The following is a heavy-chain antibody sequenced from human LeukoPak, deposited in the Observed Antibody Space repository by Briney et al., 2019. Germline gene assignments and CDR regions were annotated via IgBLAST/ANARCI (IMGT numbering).Heavy chain of an antibody. CDR1: GFTFSSYG. CDR2: IWYDGSNK. J-gene: IGHJ4*02. Sequence: PGGSLRLSCAASGFTFSSYGMHWVRQAPGKGLEWVAVIWYDGSNKYYADYVKGRFTISRDNSKNTLYLQMNSLRAEDTAVYYCARVNGYSYGKSNYFDYWGQGTLVTVSS. V-gene: IGHV3-33*01. D-gene: IGHD5-18*01. CDR3: ARVNGYSYGKSNYFDY.